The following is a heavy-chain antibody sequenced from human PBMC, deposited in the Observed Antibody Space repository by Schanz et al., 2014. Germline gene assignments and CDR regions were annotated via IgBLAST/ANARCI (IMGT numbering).Heavy chain of an antibody. CDR1: GGTFSSYT. D-gene: IGHD5-18*01. CDR3: ARGPSQGYSYGHNIGAYYYGMDV. CDR2: IIPILGIA. Sequence: QVQLVQSEAEVKKPGSSVKVSCKASGGTFSSYTISWVRQAPGQGLEWMGRIIPILGIANYAQNFQGRVTITADKSTSTAYMELSSLTSEDTAVYYCARGPSQGYSYGHNIGAYYYGMDVWGQGTTVTVSS. J-gene: IGHJ6*02. V-gene: IGHV1-69*02.